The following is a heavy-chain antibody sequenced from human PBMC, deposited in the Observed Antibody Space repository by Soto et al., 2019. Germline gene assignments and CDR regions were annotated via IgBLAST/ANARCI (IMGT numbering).Heavy chain of an antibody. CDR1: GYTFTDYG. CDR2: MSAKTGNT. V-gene: IGHV1-18*04. J-gene: IGHJ4*02. Sequence: QVQLVQSGAEVKKPGASVTVYCTASGYTFTDYGISWVRQTPGQGLEWMGWMSAKTGNTNYAQIVQGRVSRTTGTPASTAYMELRRLRSDDTAGSCCAKERFQYASSWQVDHWGQGTLVTVSS. CDR3: AKERFQYASSWQVDH. D-gene: IGHD3-22*01.